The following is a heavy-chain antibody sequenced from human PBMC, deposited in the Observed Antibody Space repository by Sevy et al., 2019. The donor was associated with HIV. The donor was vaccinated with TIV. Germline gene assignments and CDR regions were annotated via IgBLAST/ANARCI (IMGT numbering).Heavy chain of an antibody. D-gene: IGHD1-1*01. CDR3: ATESGTILAGTERYFAL. V-gene: IGHV6-1*01. CDR2: TYYRSKWFN. Sequence: QSQTLSLTCAISGDSVSTNSAAWNWIRQSPSRGLEWLGRTYYRSKWFNEYAVPVKSRIIINPDTSKNQLSLQLNSVTPEDTAVYYCATESGTILAGTERYFALWGRGTLVTHSS. CDR1: GDSVSTNSAA. J-gene: IGHJ2*01.